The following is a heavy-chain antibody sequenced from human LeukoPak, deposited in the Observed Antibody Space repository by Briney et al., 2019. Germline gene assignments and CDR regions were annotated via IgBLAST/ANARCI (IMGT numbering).Heavy chain of an antibody. Sequence: PGGSLRLSCAASGFTFSSYWMSWVRQAPGKGLEWVANIKQDGSEKYYVDSVKGRFTISRDNAKNSLYLQMNSLRAEDTAVYYCARTGYCSSTSCYSTSEFDYWGQGTLVTVSS. CDR2: IKQDGSEK. CDR1: GFTFSSYW. V-gene: IGHV3-7*01. D-gene: IGHD2-2*01. J-gene: IGHJ4*02. CDR3: ARTGYCSSTSCYSTSEFDY.